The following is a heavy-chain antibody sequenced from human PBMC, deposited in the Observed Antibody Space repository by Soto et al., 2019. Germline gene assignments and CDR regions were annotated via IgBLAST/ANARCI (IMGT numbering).Heavy chain of an antibody. CDR1: GFTFSSYW. D-gene: IGHD4-17*01. Sequence: GSLRLSCAASGFTFSSYWMSWVRQAPGKGLEWVANIKQDGSEKYYVDSVKGRFTISRDNAKNSLYLQMNSLRAEDTAVYYCARDYGDGYYYYYGMDVWGQGTTVTVSS. CDR2: IKQDGSEK. CDR3: ARDYGDGYYYYYGMDV. V-gene: IGHV3-7*01. J-gene: IGHJ6*02.